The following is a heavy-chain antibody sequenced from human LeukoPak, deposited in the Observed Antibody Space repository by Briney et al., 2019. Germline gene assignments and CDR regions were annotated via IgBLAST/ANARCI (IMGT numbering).Heavy chain of an antibody. CDR1: GGSISSGGYY. D-gene: IGHD6-13*01. J-gene: IGHJ6*02. V-gene: IGHV4-31*03. Sequence: SETLSLTCTVSGGSISSGGYYWSWIRQHPGKGLEWIGYIYYSGSTYYNPSLKSRVTISVDTSKNQFSLKLSSVTAADTAVYYCARDVWVIAAAAGYYYYGMDVWGQGTTVTVSS. CDR3: ARDVWVIAAAAGYYYYGMDV. CDR2: IYYSGST.